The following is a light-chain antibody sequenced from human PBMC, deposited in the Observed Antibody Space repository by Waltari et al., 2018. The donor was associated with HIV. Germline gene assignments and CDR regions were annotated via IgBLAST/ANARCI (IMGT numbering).Light chain of an antibody. CDR3: SSYTVSHTLV. Sequence: QSALTQPASISASPEQTISISCRGTSDDVGLYNFVSWYRQKSGSAPQLILYGYSTRPSGGDSRCTGSKSGNTASLTISGLLTEDEADYYCSSYTVSHTLVFGGGTKLTVL. CDR1: SDDVGLYNF. CDR2: GYS. V-gene: IGLV2-14*03. J-gene: IGLJ3*02.